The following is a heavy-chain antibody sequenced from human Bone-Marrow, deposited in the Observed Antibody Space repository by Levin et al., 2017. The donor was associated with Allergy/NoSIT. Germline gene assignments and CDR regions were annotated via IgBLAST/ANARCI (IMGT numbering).Heavy chain of an antibody. V-gene: IGHV4-59*02. CDR3: ARAPTAGDWFDP. J-gene: IGHJ5*02. CDR1: GGSVSGYY. CDR2: ISYSGST. Sequence: PSETLSLTCTVSGGSVSGYYWSWIRQPPGKGLEWIGYISYSGSTNYNPSLKSRVTISVDTSKNQFSLQLSSVTAADTAVYFCARAPTAGDWFDPWGQGTLVTVSS.